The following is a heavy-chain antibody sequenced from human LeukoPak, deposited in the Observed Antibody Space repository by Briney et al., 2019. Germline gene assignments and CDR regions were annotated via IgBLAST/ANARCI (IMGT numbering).Heavy chain of an antibody. J-gene: IGHJ4*02. CDR2: IIHIFGTA. Sequence: SVKLSCNASGATFSSYAISWVRQAPGQGLEWMGRIIHIFGTANYAQKFQGRVTITADKSTSTAYMELSSLRSEDTAVYYCARDSLPGYTKIWGQGTLVTVSS. CDR1: GATFSSYA. CDR3: ARDSLPGYTKI. D-gene: IGHD5-18*01. V-gene: IGHV1-69*06.